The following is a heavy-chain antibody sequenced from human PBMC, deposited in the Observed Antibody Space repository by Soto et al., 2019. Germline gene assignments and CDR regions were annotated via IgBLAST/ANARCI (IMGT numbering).Heavy chain of an antibody. V-gene: IGHV4-4*02. D-gene: IGHD5-12*01. CDR1: GGSISSSNW. Sequence: QVQLQESGPGLVTPSGTLSLTCAVSGGSISSSNWWSWVRQPPGKGLEWIGEIHHSGSTNYNPSLKSRVAISLDKAKNHFSLKLTSVTAADTAVYYCAGSTGATANWIDPWGQGTLVTVSS. CDR3: AGSTGATANWIDP. CDR2: IHHSGST. J-gene: IGHJ5*02.